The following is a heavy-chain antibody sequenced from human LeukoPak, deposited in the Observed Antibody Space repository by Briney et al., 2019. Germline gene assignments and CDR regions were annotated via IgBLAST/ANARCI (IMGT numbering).Heavy chain of an antibody. V-gene: IGHV4-39*07. CDR1: IGSISSNNYY. D-gene: IGHD3-10*01. Sequence: SETLSLTCTVSIGSISSNNYYWGWIRQPPGKGLEWIGSIYYSGSTYYNPSLKSRVTISVDTSKNQFSLKLSSVTAADTAVYYCARMITMHKYYYYYMDVWGKGTTVTISS. CDR3: ARMITMHKYYYYYMDV. CDR2: IYYSGST. J-gene: IGHJ6*03.